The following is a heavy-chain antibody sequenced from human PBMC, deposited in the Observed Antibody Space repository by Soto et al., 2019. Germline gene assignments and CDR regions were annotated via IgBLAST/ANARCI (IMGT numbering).Heavy chain of an antibody. CDR2: IYPGDSDT. V-gene: IGHV5-51*01. D-gene: IGHD2-2*02. CDR3: AMRSLLLGYCNSTSCYTRFDY. CDR1: GYSFTSYW. Sequence: PGGSLKISCKGSGYSFTSYWIGWVRQMPGKGLEWMGIIYPGDSDTRYSPSSQGQVTISADKSISTAYLQWSSLKASDTAMYYCAMRSLLLGYCNSTSCYTRFDYWGQGTLVTVSS. J-gene: IGHJ4*02.